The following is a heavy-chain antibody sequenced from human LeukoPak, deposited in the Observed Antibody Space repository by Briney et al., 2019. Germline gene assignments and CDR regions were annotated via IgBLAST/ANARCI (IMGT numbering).Heavy chain of an antibody. CDR1: GGTFSSYA. Sequence: GASVKVSCKASGGTFSSYAISWVRQAPGQGLEWIGGIIPIFGTANYAQKFQGRVTITTDESTSTAYMELSSLRSEDTAVYYCARDPSTYYYGSGSPVPTYYYGMDVWGQGTTVTVSS. CDR2: IIPIFGTA. D-gene: IGHD3-10*01. V-gene: IGHV1-69*05. CDR3: ARDPSTYYYGSGSPVPTYYYGMDV. J-gene: IGHJ6*02.